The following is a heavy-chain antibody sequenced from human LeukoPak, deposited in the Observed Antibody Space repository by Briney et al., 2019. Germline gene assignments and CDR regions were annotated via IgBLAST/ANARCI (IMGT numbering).Heavy chain of an antibody. CDR2: IYHSGST. J-gene: IGHJ5*02. D-gene: IGHD6-13*01. CDR1: GGSISSSNW. CDR3: ARRRAAAADNWFDP. Sequence: SGTLSLTCAVSGGSISSSNWWSWVRQPPGKGLEWIGEIYHSGSTNYKPSLKSRVTISVDKSKNQFSLKLSSVTAADTAVYYCARRRAAAADNWFDPWGQGTLVTVSS. V-gene: IGHV4-4*02.